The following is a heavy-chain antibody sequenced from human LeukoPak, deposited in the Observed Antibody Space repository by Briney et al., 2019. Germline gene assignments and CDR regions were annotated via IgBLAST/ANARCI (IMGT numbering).Heavy chain of an antibody. CDR1: GYTFTSYG. CDR3: ARTMTSSYYYYGMDV. D-gene: IGHD3-22*01. Sequence: ASVTVSFTASGYTFTSYGISWVRQAPGQGLEWMGWISAYNGNTNYAQKLQGRVTMTTDTSTSTAYMELRSLRSDDTAVYYCARTMTSSYYYYGMDVWGQGTTVTVSS. CDR2: ISAYNGNT. J-gene: IGHJ6*02. V-gene: IGHV1-18*01.